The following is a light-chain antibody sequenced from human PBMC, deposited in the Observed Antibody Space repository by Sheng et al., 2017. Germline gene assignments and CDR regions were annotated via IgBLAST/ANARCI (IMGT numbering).Light chain of an antibody. CDR2: AAF. V-gene: IGKV1-NL1*01. J-gene: IGKJ1*01. Sequence: DIQMTQSPSSLSASVGDRVTITCRASQGITNSLAWYQQKPGKAPKLLLSAAFRLESGVPSRFSGSRSGTDFTLTITSLQPEDFATYYCHHYYAYPWTFGQGTRVDLK. CDR1: QGITNS. CDR3: HHYYAYPWT.